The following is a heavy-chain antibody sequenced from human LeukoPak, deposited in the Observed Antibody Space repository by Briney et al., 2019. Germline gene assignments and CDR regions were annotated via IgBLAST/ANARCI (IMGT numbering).Heavy chain of an antibody. CDR1: GGSISSYY. V-gene: IGHV4-59*01. D-gene: IGHD2-2*01. Sequence: SETLSLTCTVSGGSISSYYWSWIRQPPGKGLEWIGYIYYSGSTNYNPSLKSRVTISVDTSKNQFSLKLSSVTAADTAVYYCARGYYCSSTSCYALDYWGQGTLVTVSS. CDR3: ARGYYCSSTSCYALDY. J-gene: IGHJ4*02. CDR2: IYYSGST.